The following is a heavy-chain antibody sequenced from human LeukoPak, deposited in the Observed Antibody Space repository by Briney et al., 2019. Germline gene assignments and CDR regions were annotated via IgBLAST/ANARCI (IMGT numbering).Heavy chain of an antibody. CDR1: GYTFTSYG. CDR2: ISAYNGNT. V-gene: IGHV1-18*01. D-gene: IGHD2-2*01. Sequence: ASVKVSCKASGYTFTSYGISWVRQAPGQGLEWMGWISAYNGNTNYAQKLQGRVTMTTDTSTSTAYMELRSLRSDDTAVYYCARDTAYCSSTSCLPYYYYGMDVWGQGTTVTVSS. J-gene: IGHJ6*02. CDR3: ARDTAYCSSTSCLPYYYYGMDV.